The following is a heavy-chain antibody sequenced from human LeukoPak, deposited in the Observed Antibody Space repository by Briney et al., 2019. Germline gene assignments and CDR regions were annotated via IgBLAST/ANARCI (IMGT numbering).Heavy chain of an antibody. CDR2: ISGSGGST. CDR3: AKCVYYDSSGYSATLFDY. V-gene: IGHV3-23*01. CDR1: GFTFSSYA. Sequence: GGSLRLSWAASGFTFSSYAMSWVRQAPGKGLEWVSTISGSGGSTYYADSVKGRFTISRDNSKNTLCLQMNSLRAEDTAIYYCAKCVYYDSSGYSATLFDYWGQRTLVTVSS. D-gene: IGHD3-22*01. J-gene: IGHJ4*02.